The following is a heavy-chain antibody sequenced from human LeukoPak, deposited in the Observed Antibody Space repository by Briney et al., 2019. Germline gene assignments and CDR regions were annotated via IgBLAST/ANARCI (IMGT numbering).Heavy chain of an antibody. CDR2: INPSDGTTTT. V-gene: IGHV1-46*01. Sequence: ASVKVSCKASGYTFSNYYLHWVRQAPGQGLEWMGIINPSDGTTTTNYAQKFQGRVTITRNTSISTAYMELSSLRSEDTAVYYCARDISGSYFHWGQGTLVTVSS. J-gene: IGHJ4*02. CDR3: ARDISGSYFH. CDR1: GYTFSNYY. D-gene: IGHD3-10*01.